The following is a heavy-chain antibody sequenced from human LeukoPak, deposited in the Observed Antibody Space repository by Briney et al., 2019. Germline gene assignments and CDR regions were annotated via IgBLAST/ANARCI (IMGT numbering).Heavy chain of an antibody. CDR3: ARGYSSSWYAVGFDY. CDR1: GFTFSSFD. Sequence: GGSLRLSCAASGFTFSSFDMHWVRQAPGEGLEWVAVISYDGSNKYYADSVKGRFTISRDNSKNTLYLQMNSLRAEDTAVYYCARGYSSSWYAVGFDYWGQGTLVTVSS. CDR2: ISYDGSNK. V-gene: IGHV3-30*03. D-gene: IGHD6-13*01. J-gene: IGHJ4*02.